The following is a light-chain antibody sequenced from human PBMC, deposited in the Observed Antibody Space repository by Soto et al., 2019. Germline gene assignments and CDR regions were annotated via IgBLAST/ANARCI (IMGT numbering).Light chain of an antibody. CDR1: QSVSSNY. CDR2: GAS. CDR3: QQYDTSPRT. Sequence: EVMLTQSPGTLSLSPGERATLSCRASQSVSSNYLAWYQQKSGQAPRLLIYGASNRDTGIPDRFSGSGSGTDFNLTIRRLEPEDFAVYYCQQYDTSPRTFGQGTKVEFK. V-gene: IGKV3-20*01. J-gene: IGKJ1*01.